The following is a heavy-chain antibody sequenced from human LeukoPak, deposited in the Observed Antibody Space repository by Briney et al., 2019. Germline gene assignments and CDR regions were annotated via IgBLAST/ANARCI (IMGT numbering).Heavy chain of an antibody. V-gene: IGHV3-23*01. CDR2: ISGSGYIT. J-gene: IGHJ6*03. CDR3: ANGYCTNGVCYPYYYYYMDV. Sequence: PGGSLRLSCAASGFTFRNYGMSWVRQAPGKGLEWVSAISGSGYITYYADSVRGRFTISRDNSKNTLYLQMNSLRAEDTAVYYCANGYCTNGVCYPYYYYYMDVWGKGTTVTVSS. CDR1: GFTFRNYG. D-gene: IGHD2-8*01.